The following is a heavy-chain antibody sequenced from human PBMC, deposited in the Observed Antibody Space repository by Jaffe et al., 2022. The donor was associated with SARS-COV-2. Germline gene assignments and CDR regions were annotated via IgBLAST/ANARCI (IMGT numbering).Heavy chain of an antibody. CDR2: ISWNSGSI. D-gene: IGHD6-19*01. J-gene: IGHJ3*02. Sequence: EVQLVESGGGLVQPGRSLRLSCAASGFTFDDYAMHWVRQAPGKGLEWVSGISWNSGSIGYADSVKGRFTISRDNAKNSLYLQMNSLRAEDTALYYCAKDYSSGWFDAFDIWGQGTMVTVSS. CDR1: GFTFDDYA. V-gene: IGHV3-9*01. CDR3: AKDYSSGWFDAFDI.